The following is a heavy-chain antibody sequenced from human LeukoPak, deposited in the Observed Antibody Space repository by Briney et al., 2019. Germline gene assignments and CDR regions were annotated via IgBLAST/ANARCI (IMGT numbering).Heavy chain of an antibody. Sequence: GGSLRLSCATSGFTFSDHYMDWVRQAPGKGREWVGRIRKKVNSYTTEYAASVKGRFTISRDDSKNSLYLQMNSLKTEDTAVYYCARASLRFSFDYWGQGTLVTVSS. CDR2: IRKKVNSYTT. V-gene: IGHV3-72*01. D-gene: IGHD3-16*01. J-gene: IGHJ4*02. CDR3: ARASLRFSFDY. CDR1: GFTFSDHY.